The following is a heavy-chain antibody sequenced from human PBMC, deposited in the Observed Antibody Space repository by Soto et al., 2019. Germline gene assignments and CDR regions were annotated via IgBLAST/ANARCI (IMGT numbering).Heavy chain of an antibody. J-gene: IGHJ6*02. V-gene: IGHV2-70*01. Sequence: SGPTLVNPTQTLTLTCTFSGFSLSTSGMCVSWIRQPPGKALEWLALIDWDDDKYYSTSLKTRLTISKDTSKNQVVLTMTNMDPVDTATYYCARIPYYYYYYGMDVWGQGTTVTVSS. CDR3: ARIPYYYYYYGMDV. CDR1: GFSLSTSGMC. CDR2: IDWDDDK.